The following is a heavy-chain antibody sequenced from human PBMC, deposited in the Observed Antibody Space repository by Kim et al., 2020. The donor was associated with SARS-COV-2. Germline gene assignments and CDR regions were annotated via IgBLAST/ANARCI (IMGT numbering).Heavy chain of an antibody. CDR2: IYYSGST. Sequence: SETLSLTCTVSGGSISSYYWSWIRQPPGKGLEWIGYIYYSGSTNYNPSLKSRVTISVDTSKKQFSLKLSSVTVADTAVYYCAGEGYYDSSGYYHHDAFDIWGQGTMVTVSS. J-gene: IGHJ3*02. V-gene: IGHV4-59*13. CDR3: AGEGYYDSSGYYHHDAFDI. CDR1: GGSISSYY. D-gene: IGHD3-22*01.